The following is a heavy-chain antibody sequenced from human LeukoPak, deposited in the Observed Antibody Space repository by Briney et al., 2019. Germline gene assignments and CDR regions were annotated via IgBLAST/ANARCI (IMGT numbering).Heavy chain of an antibody. CDR3: ARDDERDERYSYGYYFDY. CDR1: SGSISSYY. D-gene: IGHD5-18*01. V-gene: IGHV4-59*12. Sequence: PSETLSLTCTVSSGSISSYYWSWLRQPPGKGLEWIGYIYYSGSTNYNPSLKSRVTISVDTSKNQFSLKLSSVTAADTAVYYCARDDERDERYSYGYYFDYWGQGTLVTVSS. J-gene: IGHJ4*02. CDR2: IYYSGST.